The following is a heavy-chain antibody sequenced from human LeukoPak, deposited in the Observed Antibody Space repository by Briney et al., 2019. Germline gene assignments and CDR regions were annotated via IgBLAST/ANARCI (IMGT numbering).Heavy chain of an antibody. Sequence: GRSLRLSCAASGFIFSSYGMHWVRQAPGKGLEWVAAIGYDGSNKYYADSVKGRFTISRDNSKNTLYLQMNSLRAEDTAVYYCARDQKAAAGTGSGTYFDYWGQGTLVTVSS. CDR2: IGYDGSNK. D-gene: IGHD6-13*01. CDR1: GFIFSSYG. J-gene: IGHJ4*02. CDR3: ARDQKAAAGTGSGTYFDY. V-gene: IGHV3-33*01.